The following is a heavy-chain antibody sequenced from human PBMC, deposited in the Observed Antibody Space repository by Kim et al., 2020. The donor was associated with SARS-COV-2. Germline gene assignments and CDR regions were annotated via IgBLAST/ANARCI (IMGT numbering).Heavy chain of an antibody. CDR1: GYTFTGYY. Sequence: ASVKVSCKASGYTFTGYYMHWVRQAPGQGLEWMGWINPNSGGTNYAQKFQGRVTMTRDTSISTAYMELSRLRSDDTAVYYCARVYSYNGGMDVWGQGTTVTVSS. CDR3: ARVYSYNGGMDV. J-gene: IGHJ6*02. CDR2: INPNSGGT. D-gene: IGHD5-18*01. V-gene: IGHV1-2*02.